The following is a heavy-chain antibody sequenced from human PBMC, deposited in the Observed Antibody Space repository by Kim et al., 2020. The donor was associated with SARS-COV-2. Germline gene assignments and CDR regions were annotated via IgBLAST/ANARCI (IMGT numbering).Heavy chain of an antibody. CDR3: ARTVAGTRFDY. Sequence: TYYADSVKGRFTISRDNSKNTLYLQMNSLRAEDTAVYYCARTVAGTRFDYWGQGTLVTVSS. V-gene: IGHV3-66*01. J-gene: IGHJ4*02. CDR2: T. D-gene: IGHD6-19*01.